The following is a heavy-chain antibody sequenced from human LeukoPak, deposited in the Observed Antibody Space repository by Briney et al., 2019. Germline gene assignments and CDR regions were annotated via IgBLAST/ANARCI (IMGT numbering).Heavy chain of an antibody. J-gene: IGHJ6*02. CDR2: IYPNSGGT. V-gene: IGHV1-2*02. D-gene: IGHD4-17*01. CDR1: GYTFSGYF. Sequence: GASVKVSCRASGYTFSGYFMHWVRQAPGQGLEWMGWIYPNSGGTKYAQKFQGRVTMTRDTSTSTVYMELSSLRSEDTAVYYCARDRKVTVTTRYYYYGMDVWGQGTTVTVSS. CDR3: ARDRKVTVTTRYYYYGMDV.